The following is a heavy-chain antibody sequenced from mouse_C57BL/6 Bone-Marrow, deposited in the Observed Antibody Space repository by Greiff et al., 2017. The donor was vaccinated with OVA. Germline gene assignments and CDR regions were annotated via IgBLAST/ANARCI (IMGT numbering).Heavy chain of an antibody. CDR3: ERERIYYCNYNYIDY. D-gene: IGHD2-1*01. CDR1: GYTFTSYW. J-gene: IGHJ2*01. V-gene: IGHV1-69*01. Sequence: QVQLQQSGAELVMPGASVKLSCKASGYTFTSYWMHWVKQRPGQGLEWIGEIDPSDSYTNYNQKFTGTSTLTVDKSSSTAYMQLSSLTSEDSAVYYCERERIYYCNYNYIDYWGQGTTLTVSS. CDR2: IDPSDSYT.